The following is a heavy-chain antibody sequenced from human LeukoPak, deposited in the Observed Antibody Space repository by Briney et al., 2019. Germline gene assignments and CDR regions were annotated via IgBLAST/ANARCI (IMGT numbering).Heavy chain of an antibody. CDR2: IKQDGSEK. Sequence: PGGSLRLSCAASGFTFSSYWMSWVRQAPGKGLEWVANIKQDGSEKYYVDSVEGRFTISRDNAKNSLYLQMNSLRAEDTAVYYCARDDSLTTDSAFDIWGQGTMVTVSS. CDR1: GFTFSSYW. V-gene: IGHV3-7*01. D-gene: IGHD4-17*01. J-gene: IGHJ3*02. CDR3: ARDDSLTTDSAFDI.